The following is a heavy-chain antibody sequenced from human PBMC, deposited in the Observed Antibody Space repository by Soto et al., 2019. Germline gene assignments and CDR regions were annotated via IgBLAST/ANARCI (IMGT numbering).Heavy chain of an antibody. CDR3: VRGTDGGPPCPFDY. J-gene: IGHJ4*01. CDR1: GYSFTRYY. D-gene: IGHD3-16*01. CDR2: VNPSGGST. Sequence: ASVKVSCKASGYSFTRYYLHWVRQAPGQGLEWMGVVNPSGGSTSYAQHFQGRVSMTRDTSTSTVYMALGSLSSEDTAVYHCVRGTDGGPPCPFDYWGHATLVTLSS. V-gene: IGHV1-46*01.